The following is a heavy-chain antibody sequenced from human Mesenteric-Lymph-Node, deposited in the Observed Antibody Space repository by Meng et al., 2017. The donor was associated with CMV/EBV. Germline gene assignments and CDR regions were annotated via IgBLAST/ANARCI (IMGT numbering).Heavy chain of an antibody. CDR3: ARAYYYDSSGYPFDY. D-gene: IGHD3-22*01. J-gene: IGHJ4*02. V-gene: IGHV3-64*02. CDR2: INSNGGST. Sequence: GESLKISCVASGFTFSSYAMHWVRQAPGKGLEYVSAINSNGGSTYYADSVKGRFTISRDNSKNTLYLQMNSLRAEDTAVYYCARAYYYDSSGYPFDYWGQGTLVTVSS. CDR1: GFTFSSYA.